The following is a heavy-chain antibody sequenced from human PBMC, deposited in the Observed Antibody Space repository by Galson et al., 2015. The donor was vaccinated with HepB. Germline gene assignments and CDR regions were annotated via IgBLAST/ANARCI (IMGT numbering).Heavy chain of an antibody. D-gene: IGHD3-16*01. CDR2: MNPDSGKT. J-gene: IGHJ4*02. CDR3: MITYYGGRSA. V-gene: IGHV1-8*01. CDR1: GYPFTSYD. Sequence: SVKVSCKASGYPFTSYDTNWVRQATGQGLEWMGWMNPDSGKTGHAQKFQARVTMTRNKSINTAYMELSSLRFDDTATYFCMITYYGGRSAWGQGTLVTVSS.